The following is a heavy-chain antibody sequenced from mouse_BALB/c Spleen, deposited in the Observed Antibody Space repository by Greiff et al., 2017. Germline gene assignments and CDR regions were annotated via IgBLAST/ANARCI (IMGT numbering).Heavy chain of an antibody. Sequence: EVKLQESGGGLVQPGGSRKLSCAASGFTFSSFGMHWVRQAPEKGLEWVAYISSGSSTIYYADTVKGRFTISRDNPKNTLFLQMTSLRSEDTAMYYCARSVSYYGNFYAMDYWGRGTSVTVSS. D-gene: IGHD2-10*01. CDR3: ARSVSYYGNFYAMDY. CDR2: ISSGSSTI. V-gene: IGHV5-17*02. J-gene: IGHJ4*01. CDR1: GFTFSSFG.